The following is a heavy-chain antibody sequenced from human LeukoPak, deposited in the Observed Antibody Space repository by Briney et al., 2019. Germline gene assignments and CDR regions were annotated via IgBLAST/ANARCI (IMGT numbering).Heavy chain of an antibody. CDR1: GFTFSSYA. V-gene: IGHV3-23*01. D-gene: IGHD5-18*01. CDR2: ISGSGGST. CDR3: AKDHGYGYFYFDY. J-gene: IGHJ4*02. Sequence: GGSLRLSCAASGFTFSSYAMSWVRQAPGKGLEWVSDISGSGGSTYYADSVKGRFTISRDNSKNTLYLQMNSLRAEDTAVYYCAKDHGYGYFYFDYWGQGTLVTVSS.